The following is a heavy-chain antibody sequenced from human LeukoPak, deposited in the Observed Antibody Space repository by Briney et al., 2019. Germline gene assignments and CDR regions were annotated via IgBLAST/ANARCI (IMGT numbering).Heavy chain of an antibody. V-gene: IGHV3-74*01. CDR1: GFTFSSHW. D-gene: IGHD3-22*01. CDR2: INSDGSST. CDR3: TRRLVTYYYDSSGSLDAFDI. Sequence: PGGSLRLPCAASGFTFSSHWMHWVRQAPGKGLVWVSRINSDGSSTNYADSVKGRFTISRDNAKNTLYLQMNSLRAEDTAVYYCTRRLVTYYYDSSGSLDAFDIWGQGTVVTVSS. J-gene: IGHJ3*02.